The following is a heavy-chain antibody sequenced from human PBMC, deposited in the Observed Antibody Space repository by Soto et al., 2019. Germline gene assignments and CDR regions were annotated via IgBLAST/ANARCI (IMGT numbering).Heavy chain of an antibody. J-gene: IGHJ4*02. V-gene: IGHV3-30-3*01. Sequence: AGGSLRLSCAASGFTFSGYAMHWVRQAPGKGLEWVAVISYDGSNKYYADSVKGRFTISRDNSKNTLYLQMNSLRAEDTAVYYCARDNSGSGSYGPPIFDYWGQGTLVTVSS. CDR2: ISYDGSNK. CDR3: ARDNSGSGSYGPPIFDY. D-gene: IGHD1-26*01. CDR1: GFTFSGYA.